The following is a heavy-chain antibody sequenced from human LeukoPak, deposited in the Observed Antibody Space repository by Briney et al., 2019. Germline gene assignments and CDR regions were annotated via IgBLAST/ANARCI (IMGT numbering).Heavy chain of an antibody. D-gene: IGHD3-22*01. J-gene: IGHJ4*02. Sequence: GSLRLSCAASGFTFSTYAMSWVRQTPGKGLEWVSSITSRDGTTYYADSVKGRFTISRDNSENTLFLQMNSLRAEDTAVYYCARDRPNYYDSSGHYYRRDGDYWGQGTLVTVSS. CDR2: ITSRDGTT. CDR3: ARDRPNYYDSSGHYYRRDGDY. V-gene: IGHV3-23*01. CDR1: GFTFSTYA.